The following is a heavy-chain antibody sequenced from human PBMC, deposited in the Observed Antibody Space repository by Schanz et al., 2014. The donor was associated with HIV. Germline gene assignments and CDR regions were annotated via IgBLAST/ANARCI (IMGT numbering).Heavy chain of an antibody. CDR1: GYNFTSYD. CDR2: MNPNSANT. J-gene: IGHJ6*02. Sequence: QVPLVQSGAEVKKPGASVKVSCKASGYNFTSYDINWVRQATGQGLEWMGWMNPNSANTGYAQKFQGRVTMTRNTSISTAYMELSSLRSEDTAVYYCARRGLVGATLYYYYYGMDVWGQGTTVTVSS. D-gene: IGHD1-26*01. CDR3: ARRGLVGATLYYYYYGMDV. V-gene: IGHV1-8*01.